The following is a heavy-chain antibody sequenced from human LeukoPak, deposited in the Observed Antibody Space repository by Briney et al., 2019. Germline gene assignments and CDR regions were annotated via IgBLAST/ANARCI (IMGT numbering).Heavy chain of an antibody. CDR3: ARDWSSSWPWGDYYYYYGMDV. Sequence: GGSLRLSCAASGFVFSAYAMSLVRQVPGKGLEWVSGITGSGATAYYADSVKGRVTIYRDNYNNTLYLQMNNLRGEDTDVYYCARDWSSSWPWGDYYYYYGMDVWGQGTTVTVSS. V-gene: IGHV3-23*01. J-gene: IGHJ6*02. CDR2: ITGSGATA. CDR1: GFVFSAYA. D-gene: IGHD6-13*01.